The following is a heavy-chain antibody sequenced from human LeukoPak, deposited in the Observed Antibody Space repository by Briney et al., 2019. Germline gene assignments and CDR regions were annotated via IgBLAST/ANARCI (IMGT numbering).Heavy chain of an antibody. CDR1: GGSFSGYY. J-gene: IGHJ3*02. D-gene: IGHD3-9*01. V-gene: IGHV4-34*01. Sequence: SETLSLTCAVYGGSFSGYYWSCIRQPPGKGLEWIGEINHSGSTYYNPSLKSGVTISVDTSKNQFSLKLSSVTAADTAVYYCARDVEQRYFDWLGAFDIWGQGTMVTVSS. CDR3: ARDVEQRYFDWLGAFDI. CDR2: INHSGST.